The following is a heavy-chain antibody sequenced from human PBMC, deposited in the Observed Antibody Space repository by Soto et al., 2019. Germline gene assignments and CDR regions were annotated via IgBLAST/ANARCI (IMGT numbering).Heavy chain of an antibody. J-gene: IGHJ5*02. D-gene: IGHD2-21*01. Sequence: QVQLVQSGAEVKKPGSSVKVSCKASGGTFSSYAISWVRQAPGQGLEWMGGIIPIFGTANYAQKFQGRVTINADESTSTAYMELSSLRSEDTAVYYCASGRRRSPNIFNWFDPWGQGTLVTVSS. CDR3: ASGRRRSPNIFNWFDP. CDR2: IIPIFGTA. CDR1: GGTFSSYA. V-gene: IGHV1-69*01.